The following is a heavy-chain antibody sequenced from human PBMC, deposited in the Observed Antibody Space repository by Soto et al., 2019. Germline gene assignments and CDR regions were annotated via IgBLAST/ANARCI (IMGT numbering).Heavy chain of an antibody. D-gene: IGHD3-10*02. CDR3: ASTDYVAYYMDV. Sequence: WTWIRQHPGKGLEWIGYIYYSGNTYYNPSLKSRVTISVDTSKNQFSLKLSSVTAADTAVYYCASTDYVAYYMDVWGQGTTVTVSS. J-gene: IGHJ6*03. CDR2: IYYSGNT. V-gene: IGHV4-31*02.